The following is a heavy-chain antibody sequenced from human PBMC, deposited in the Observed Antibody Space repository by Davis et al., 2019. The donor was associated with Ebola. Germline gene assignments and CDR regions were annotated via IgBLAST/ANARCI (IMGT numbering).Heavy chain of an antibody. CDR2: TYYKSKWYN. D-gene: IGHD3-3*01. V-gene: IGHV6-1*01. J-gene: IGHJ3*02. CDR3: TRGFFRDGFDI. Sequence: HSQTLSLTCAISGDSVSRAGWNWIRQSPSRGLEWLGRTYYKSKWYNDYAVSVKSRITINPDTSKNQFSLQLNSATPEDTAVYYCTRGFFRDGFDIWAQGTMITVSS. CDR1: GDSVSRAG.